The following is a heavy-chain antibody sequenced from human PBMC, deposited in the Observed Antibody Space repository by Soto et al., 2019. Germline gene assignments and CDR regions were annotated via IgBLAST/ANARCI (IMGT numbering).Heavy chain of an antibody. Sequence: PLQTLSLTCAISGDSVSSNSAAWNWIRQSPSRGLEWLGRTYYGSKWYNDYAVSVKSRITINPDTSKNQFSLQLNSVTPEDTAVYYGARVPDIVATHLSHYGMDVWGQGTTVTVSS. CDR3: ARVPDIVATHLSHYGMDV. J-gene: IGHJ6*02. CDR2: TYYGSKWYN. CDR1: GDSVSSNSAA. V-gene: IGHV6-1*01. D-gene: IGHD5-12*01.